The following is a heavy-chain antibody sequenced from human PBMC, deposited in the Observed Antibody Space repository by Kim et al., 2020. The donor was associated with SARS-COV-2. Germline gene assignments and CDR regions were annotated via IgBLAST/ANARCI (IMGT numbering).Heavy chain of an antibody. CDR3: ARHLLESTPLEY. D-gene: IGHD2-15*01. Sequence: SETLSLTCAVSGGSIIRSTYYWGWIRQSPGKGLEWIGSIYYNGNTHHNPSLKSRLTISVGTSKNQFSLKLNSVTAADTAVYYCARHLLESTPLEYWGQGKLVTVSS. CDR2: IYYNGNT. J-gene: IGHJ4*02. V-gene: IGHV4-39*01. CDR1: GGSIIRSTYY.